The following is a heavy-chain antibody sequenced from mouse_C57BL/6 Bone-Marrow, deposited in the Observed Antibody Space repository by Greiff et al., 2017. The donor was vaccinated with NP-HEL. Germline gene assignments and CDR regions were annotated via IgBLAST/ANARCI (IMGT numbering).Heavy chain of an antibody. CDR2: IHPNSGST. Sequence: QVQLQQPGAELVKPGASVKLSCKASGYTFTSYWMHWVKQRPGQGLEWIGMIHPNSGSTNYNEKFKSKATLTVDKSSSTAYMQLSSLTSEDSAVYYCARTVGWLLRIAMDYWGQGTSVTVSS. V-gene: IGHV1-64*01. CDR3: ARTVGWLLRIAMDY. CDR1: GYTFTSYW. D-gene: IGHD2-3*01. J-gene: IGHJ4*01.